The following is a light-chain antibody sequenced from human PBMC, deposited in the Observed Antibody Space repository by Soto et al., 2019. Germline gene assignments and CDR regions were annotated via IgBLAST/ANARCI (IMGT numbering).Light chain of an antibody. CDR2: AAS. CDR1: ESIARH. V-gene: IGKV1-39*01. CDR3: QQTYSTLSIT. J-gene: IGKJ5*01. Sequence: DIQMTQSPSSLSASVGDRVTITCRASESIARHLNWYQQKPGKAPKLLIYAASSLQNGVPSRFRGGGSEADFTLTISNLQPEDFGTYCCQQTYSTLSITFGQGTRLEIK.